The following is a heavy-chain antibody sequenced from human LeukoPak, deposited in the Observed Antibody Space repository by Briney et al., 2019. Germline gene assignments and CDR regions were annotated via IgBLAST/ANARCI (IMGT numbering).Heavy chain of an antibody. Sequence: GGSLRLSCAASGFTFSNYAMSWVRQAPGKGLEWVSAISGSGGSTNYADSVKGRFTLSRDNSKNTLYLQMNSLRAEDTAVYYCAKMGDFWSGYYSRRYDAFDIWGQGTMVTVSS. CDR3: AKMGDFWSGYYSRRYDAFDI. V-gene: IGHV3-23*01. D-gene: IGHD3-3*01. J-gene: IGHJ3*02. CDR2: ISGSGGST. CDR1: GFTFSNYA.